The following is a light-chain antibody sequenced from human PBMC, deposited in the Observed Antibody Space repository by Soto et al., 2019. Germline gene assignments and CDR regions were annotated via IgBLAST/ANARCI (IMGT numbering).Light chain of an antibody. CDR1: SSDLGGYKY. CDR3: CSYSGNFVYV. V-gene: IGLV2-11*01. Sequence: QSALTQPRSVSGSPGQSVTISCTGTSSDLGGYKYVSWYQQHPGKAPKLMISDVSERPSGVPDRFSGSKSGNTASLTISGLRAEDEADYYCCSYSGNFVYVFGTGTKVTVL. CDR2: DVS. J-gene: IGLJ1*01.